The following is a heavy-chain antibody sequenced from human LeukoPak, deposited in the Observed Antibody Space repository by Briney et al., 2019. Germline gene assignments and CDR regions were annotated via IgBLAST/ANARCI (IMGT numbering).Heavy chain of an antibody. V-gene: IGHV1-2*02. CDR2: INPNSGGT. D-gene: IGHD1-26*01. Sequence: GASVKVSCKASGYTFTGNYMHWVRQAPGQGLEWMGWINPNSGGTNYEQKFQGRVTMTRDTSISTVYMELSRLRSDDTALYYCARLVGASRDFDYWGQGTLVTVSS. CDR3: ARLVGASRDFDY. CDR1: GYTFTGNY. J-gene: IGHJ4*02.